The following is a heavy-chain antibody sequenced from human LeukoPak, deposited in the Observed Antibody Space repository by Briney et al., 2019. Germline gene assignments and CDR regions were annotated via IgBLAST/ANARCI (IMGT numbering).Heavy chain of an antibody. CDR2: ISGSGGST. D-gene: IGHD3-22*01. CDR1: GFTFSSYA. J-gene: IGHJ4*02. V-gene: IGHV3-23*01. CDR3: AKDRVTMIVGDYFDY. Sequence: GGSLRLSCAASGFTFSSYAMSWVRQAPGKGXEWVSAISGSGGSTYYADSVKGRFTISRDNSKNTLYLQMNSLRAEDTAVYYCAKDRVTMIVGDYFDYWGQGTLVTVSS.